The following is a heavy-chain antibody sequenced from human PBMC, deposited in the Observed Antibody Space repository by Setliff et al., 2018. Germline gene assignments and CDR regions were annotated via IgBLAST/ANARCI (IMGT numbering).Heavy chain of an antibody. V-gene: IGHV4-59*05. Sequence: SETLSLTCNVSGVSISSYHWSWIRQPPGKALEWIGRIHYSGNTYYIPSLKSRVTISVDMAQNQFSLRLSSVTAADTAVYYCARTGTYRYFDFWGQGTLVTVSS. J-gene: IGHJ4*02. CDR1: GVSISSYH. CDR2: IHYSGNT. D-gene: IGHD1-1*01. CDR3: ARTGTYRYFDF.